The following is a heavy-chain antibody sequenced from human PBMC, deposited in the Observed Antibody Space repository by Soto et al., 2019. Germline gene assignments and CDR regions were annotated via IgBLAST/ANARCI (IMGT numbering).Heavy chain of an antibody. CDR1: GFTFSSYA. Sequence: PGGSLRLSCAASGFTFSSYAMHWVRQAPGKGLEWVAVISYDGSNKYYADSVKGRFTTSRDNSKDTLYLQMNSLRAEDTAVYYCARGRSGSRTGPDPYYFDYWGQGTLVTVSS. D-gene: IGHD1-26*01. CDR2: ISYDGSNK. J-gene: IGHJ4*02. CDR3: ARGRSGSRTGPDPYYFDY. V-gene: IGHV3-30-3*01.